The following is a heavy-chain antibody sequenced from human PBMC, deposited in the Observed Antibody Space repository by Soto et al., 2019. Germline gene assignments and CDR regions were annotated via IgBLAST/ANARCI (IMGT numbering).Heavy chain of an antibody. V-gene: IGHV3-15*07. D-gene: IGHD3-3*01. Sequence: EVQQVESGGGLVKPGGSLRLSCTASGFSISSAWMNWLRQAPGKGLEWVGRIKTKTQGETTDYPAPVKGRFTISRDDSKNTLYLQMNSLKMEDTAVYYCTTGSVEGYWGQGTLVTVSS. CDR3: TTGSVEGY. CDR1: GFSISSAW. CDR2: IKTKTQGETT. J-gene: IGHJ4*02.